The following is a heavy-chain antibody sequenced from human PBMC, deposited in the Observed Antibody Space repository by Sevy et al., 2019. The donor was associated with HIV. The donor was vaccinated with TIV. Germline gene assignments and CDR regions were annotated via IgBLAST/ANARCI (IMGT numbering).Heavy chain of an antibody. CDR3: ARDLPPSATTVAHFDY. CDR1: GFIFSRYE. V-gene: IGHV3-48*03. CDR2: ISHSGGAI. D-gene: IGHD4-17*01. J-gene: IGHJ4*02. Sequence: GGSLRLSCAASGFIFSRYEMNWVRQAPGKGLEWVSYISHSGGAINYADSVKGRLTVSKANAKNSLYLQMDSLRAEDTAVYYCARDLPPSATTVAHFDYWGQGTLVTVSS.